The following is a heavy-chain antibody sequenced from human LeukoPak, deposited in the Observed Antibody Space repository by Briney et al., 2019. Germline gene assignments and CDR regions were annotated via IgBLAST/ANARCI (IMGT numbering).Heavy chain of an antibody. D-gene: IGHD2-15*01. V-gene: IGHV3-21*01. CDR2: ISSSSSYI. CDR1: GFTFSTYG. Sequence: GGSLRLSCAASGFTFSTYGMSWVRQAPGKGLEWVSSISSSSSYIYYADSVKGRFTISRDNAKNSLYLQMNSLRAEDTAVYYCAREPTSPRVVVAANDYWGQGTLVTVSS. J-gene: IGHJ4*02. CDR3: AREPTSPRVVVAANDY.